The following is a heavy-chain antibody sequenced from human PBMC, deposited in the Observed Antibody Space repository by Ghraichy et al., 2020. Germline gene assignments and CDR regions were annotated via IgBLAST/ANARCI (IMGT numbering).Heavy chain of an antibody. V-gene: IGHV4-34*01. J-gene: IGHJ6*02. CDR1: GGSFSGYY. CDR2: INHSGST. Sequence: SETLSLTCAVYGGSFSGYYWSWIRQPPGKGLEWIGEINHSGSTNYNPSLKSRVTISVDTSKNQFSLKLSSVTAADTAVYYCARGRVIRIQLWFAVAGGMDVWGQGTTVTVSS. D-gene: IGHD5-18*01. CDR3: ARGRVIRIQLWFAVAGGMDV.